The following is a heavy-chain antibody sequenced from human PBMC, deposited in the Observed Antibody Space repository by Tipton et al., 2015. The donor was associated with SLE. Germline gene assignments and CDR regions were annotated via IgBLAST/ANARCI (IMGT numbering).Heavy chain of an antibody. Sequence: TLSLTCSIYGGSFGGYYWSRIRQPPGKGLEWIGEINHGGSTNYNPSLKSRVTISVDTSKNQFSLKLTSVTAADTAIYYCVRGHPHIVVLIGGGWFDPWGQGTLVTVSS. D-gene: IGHD2-21*01. V-gene: IGHV4-34*01. CDR1: GGSFGGYY. CDR3: VRGHPHIVVLIGGGWFDP. CDR2: INHGGST. J-gene: IGHJ5*02.